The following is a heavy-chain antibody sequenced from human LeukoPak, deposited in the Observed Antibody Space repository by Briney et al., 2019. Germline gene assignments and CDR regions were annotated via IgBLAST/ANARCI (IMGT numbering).Heavy chain of an antibody. CDR3: ASDRGWYDY. Sequence: SGGSLRLSCADSGFTFSSYSMSWVRQAPRKGLEWVANIKQIGSETYYVDSVKGRFTISTDNAKNALYLQMNSLRYEEMAVYYCASDRGWYDYWGQGTLVTVSS. CDR1: GFTFSSYS. J-gene: IGHJ4*02. CDR2: IKQIGSET. D-gene: IGHD6-19*01. V-gene: IGHV3-7*03.